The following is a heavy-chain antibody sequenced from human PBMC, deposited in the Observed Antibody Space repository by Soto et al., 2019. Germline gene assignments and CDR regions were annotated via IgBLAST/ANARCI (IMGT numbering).Heavy chain of an antibody. CDR3: AATAVLRFLEWGGRFDP. J-gene: IGHJ5*02. CDR1: GYTFTGYY. CDR2: INPSGGST. V-gene: IGHV1-46*01. Sequence: ASVKVSCKASGYTFTGYYMHWVRQAPGQGLEWMGIINPSGGSTSYAQKFQGRVTMTRDTSTSTVYMELSSLRSEDTAVYYCAATAVLRFLEWGGRFDPWGQGTLVTVSS. D-gene: IGHD3-3*01.